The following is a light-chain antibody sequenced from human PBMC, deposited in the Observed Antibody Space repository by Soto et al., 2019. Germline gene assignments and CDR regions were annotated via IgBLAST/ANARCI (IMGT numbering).Light chain of an antibody. CDR1: NSDVGGYDY. V-gene: IGLV2-14*01. J-gene: IGLJ2*01. Sequence: QSALTQPASVSGSPGQSITISCIGGNSDVGGYDYVSWYQHHPGKAPKLLIYEVTNRPSGVSNRFSGSKSGYTASLTISGLQAEDEAVYHCASYVSVNTVDVIFGGGTKLTVL. CDR3: ASYVSVNTVDVI. CDR2: EVT.